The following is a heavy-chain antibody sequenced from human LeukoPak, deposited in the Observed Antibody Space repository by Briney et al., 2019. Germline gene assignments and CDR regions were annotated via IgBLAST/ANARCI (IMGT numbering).Heavy chain of an antibody. D-gene: IGHD3-10*01. CDR1: GFTFSSYA. Sequence: GGSLRLSCAASGFTFSSYAMSWVRQAQGKGLEWASVISSGGSTGYVDCVKGRFTIYRDYSKNALYLQMDSLRAEDSAVYYCAKGYSSSGTYNTPFDYWGQGTLVSVSS. J-gene: IGHJ4*02. CDR3: AKGYSSSGTYNTPFDY. CDR2: ISSGGST. V-gene: IGHV3-23*01.